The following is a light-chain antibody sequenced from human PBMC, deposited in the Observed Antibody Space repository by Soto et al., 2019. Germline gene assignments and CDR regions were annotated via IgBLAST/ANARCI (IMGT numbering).Light chain of an antibody. CDR1: SSDIGSNNY. J-gene: IGLJ1*01. CDR2: EVS. CDR3: SSYTPNSVTLYV. V-gene: IGLV2-14*01. Sequence: QSALTQPASVSGSPGQSITISCTGTSSDIGSNNYVSWYQQHPGKAPKVMIYEVSNRPSGVSNRFSGSKSGNTASLTISGLQAEDKADYYCSSYTPNSVTLYVFGIGTKLTVL.